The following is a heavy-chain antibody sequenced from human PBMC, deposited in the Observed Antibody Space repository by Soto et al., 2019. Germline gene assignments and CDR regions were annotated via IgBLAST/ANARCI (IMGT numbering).Heavy chain of an antibody. CDR1: GGTFSSYT. J-gene: IGHJ4*02. CDR3: ERVRTVTTIEG. D-gene: IGHD4-17*01. CDR2: IIPILGIA. V-gene: IGHV1-69*02. Sequence: QVQLVQSGAEVKKPGSSVKVSCKASGGTFSSYTISWVRQAPGQGLEWMGRIIPILGIANYAQKFQGRVTITADKPTHTADRGLSSLRAEDTAVCYCERVRTVTTIEGWGQGTLVTVS.